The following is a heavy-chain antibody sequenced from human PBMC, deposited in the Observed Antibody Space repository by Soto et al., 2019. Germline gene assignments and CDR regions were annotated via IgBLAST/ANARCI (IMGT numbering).Heavy chain of an antibody. CDR1: GGSFSDYY. D-gene: IGHD2-2*01. J-gene: IGHJ6*02. V-gene: IGHV4-59*01. Sequence: SETLSLTCTVSGGSFSDYYWSWIRQPPGKGLEWIGYISYSGSTKYRPSLKSRITISVDTSKNQFSLKLRSVTAADTAVYYCASDFAVPAAIGTDYYFYYGLDVWGRGTTVTVSS. CDR3: ASDFAVPAAIGTDYYFYYGLDV. CDR2: ISYSGST.